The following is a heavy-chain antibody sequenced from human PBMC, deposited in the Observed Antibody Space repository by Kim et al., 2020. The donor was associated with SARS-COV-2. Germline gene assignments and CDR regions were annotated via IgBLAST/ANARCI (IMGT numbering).Heavy chain of an antibody. CDR2: IYWDDDQ. CDR3: AHRPQGMAFDY. V-gene: IGHV2-5*02. D-gene: IGHD1-20*01. J-gene: IGHJ4*02. Sequence: LTCTFSGFSLSSGVCVGWNRQPPGKALEWLAAIYWDDDQRYSPSLRTRLTIAKDTSKSQVVLTMTNMDPVDTATYYCAHRPQGMAFDYWGQGTLVTVSS. CDR1: GFSLSSGVC.